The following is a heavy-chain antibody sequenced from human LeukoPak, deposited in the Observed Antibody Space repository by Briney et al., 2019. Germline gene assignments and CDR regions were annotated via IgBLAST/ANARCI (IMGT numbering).Heavy chain of an antibody. CDR1: GFTFSSYE. Sequence: YPGGALRLSCAASGFTFSSYEMNWVRQAPGKGLEWVSYISSSGSTIYYADSVKGRFTISRDNSKNTLFLQMNSLRAEDTAVYYCAESPKSPAISMVRGTSQYNYYMDVWGKGTTVTISS. CDR3: AESPKSPAISMVRGTSQYNYYMDV. J-gene: IGHJ6*03. V-gene: IGHV3-48*03. D-gene: IGHD3-10*01. CDR2: ISSSGSTI.